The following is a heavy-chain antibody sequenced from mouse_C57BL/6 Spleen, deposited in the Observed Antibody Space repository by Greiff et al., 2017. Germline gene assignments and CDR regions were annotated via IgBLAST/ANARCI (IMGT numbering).Heavy chain of an antibody. CDR2: IRLKSDNYAT. CDR3: TKNYGNFYWYFDV. CDR1: GFTFSNYW. J-gene: IGHJ1*03. Sequence: DVQLQESGGGLVQPGGSMKLSCVASGFTFSNYWMNWVRQSPEKGLEWVAQIRLKSDNYATHYAESVKGRFTISRDDSKSSVYLQMNNLRAEDTGIYYCTKNYGNFYWYFDVWGTGTTVTVSS. D-gene: IGHD2-1*01. V-gene: IGHV6-3*01.